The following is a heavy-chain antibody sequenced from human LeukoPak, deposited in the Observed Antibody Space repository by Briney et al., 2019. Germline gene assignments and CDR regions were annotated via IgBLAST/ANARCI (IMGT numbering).Heavy chain of an antibody. CDR1: GYTFTGYY. D-gene: IGHD3-22*01. CDR2: INPNSGGT. Sequence: GASVKVSCKASGYTFTGYYMHWVRQAPGQGLEWMGWINPNSGGTIYAQKFQGRVTMTEDTSTDTAYMELSSLRSEDTAVYYCATDSGRSGYYKTFDYWGQGTLVTVSS. CDR3: ATDSGRSGYYKTFDY. V-gene: IGHV1-2*02. J-gene: IGHJ4*02.